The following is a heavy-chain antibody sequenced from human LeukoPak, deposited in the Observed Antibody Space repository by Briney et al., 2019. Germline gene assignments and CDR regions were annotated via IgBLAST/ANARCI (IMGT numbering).Heavy chain of an antibody. Sequence: GGSLRLSCAASGFTFSSYSMNWVRQAPGEGLEWVSYISSSSSTIYYADSVKGRFTISRDNAKNSLYLQMNSLRAEDTAVYYCARRSRDYHFDYWGQGTLVTVSS. J-gene: IGHJ4*02. V-gene: IGHV3-48*04. D-gene: IGHD4-17*01. CDR1: GFTFSSYS. CDR2: ISSSSSTI. CDR3: ARRSRDYHFDY.